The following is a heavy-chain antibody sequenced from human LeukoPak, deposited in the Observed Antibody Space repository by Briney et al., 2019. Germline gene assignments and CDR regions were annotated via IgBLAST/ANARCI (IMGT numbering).Heavy chain of an antibody. Sequence: SETLSLTCTVSGGSISSYYWSWIRQPPGKGLEWIGYIYYSGSTNYNPSLKSRVTISVDTSKNQFSLKLSSVTAADTAVYYCARVEGDFWSGYYRFDYWGQGTLVTVSS. CDR2: IYYSGST. D-gene: IGHD3-3*01. CDR1: GGSISSYY. V-gene: IGHV4-59*01. CDR3: ARVEGDFWSGYYRFDY. J-gene: IGHJ4*02.